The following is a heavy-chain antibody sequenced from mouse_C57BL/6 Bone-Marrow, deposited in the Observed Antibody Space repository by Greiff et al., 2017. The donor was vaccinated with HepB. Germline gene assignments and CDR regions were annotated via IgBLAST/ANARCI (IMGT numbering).Heavy chain of an antibody. J-gene: IGHJ3*01. CDR1: GYTFTCYD. Sequence: QVQLQQSGPELVKPGASVKLSCKASGYTFTCYDINWVKQRPGQGLVWIGWIYPRDGSTKYNAKFKGKATLTVDTASSTAYMELHSLTSEESAVFFCARSGEYDGAWFAYWGQGTLVTVSA. D-gene: IGHD2-14*01. CDR2: IYPRDGST. CDR3: ARSGEYDGAWFAY. V-gene: IGHV1-85*01.